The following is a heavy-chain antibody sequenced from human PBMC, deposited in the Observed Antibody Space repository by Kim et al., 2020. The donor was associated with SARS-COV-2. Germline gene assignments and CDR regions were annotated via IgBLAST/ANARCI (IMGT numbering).Heavy chain of an antibody. CDR3: ARYSSTWNRFDP. D-gene: IGHD6-13*01. Sequence: NYNPSLRSRVTRSVDTSKNHFYLRLSSVTAADTAVYYCARYSSTWNRFDPWGQGTLVTVSS. J-gene: IGHJ5*02. V-gene: IGHV4-4*09.